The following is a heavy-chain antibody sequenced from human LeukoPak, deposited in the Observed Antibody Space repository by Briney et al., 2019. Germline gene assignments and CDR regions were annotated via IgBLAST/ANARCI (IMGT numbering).Heavy chain of an antibody. CDR1: GGSFSGYY. CDR3: ARDIAVVPAAMAWFDP. D-gene: IGHD2-2*01. J-gene: IGHJ5*02. CDR2: INHSGST. Sequence: SETLSLTCAVYGGSFSGYYWSWIRQPPGKGLEWIGEINHSGSTNYNPSLKSRVTISVDTSKNQFSLKLSSVTAADTAVYYCARDIAVVPAAMAWFDPWGQGTLVTVSS. V-gene: IGHV4-34*01.